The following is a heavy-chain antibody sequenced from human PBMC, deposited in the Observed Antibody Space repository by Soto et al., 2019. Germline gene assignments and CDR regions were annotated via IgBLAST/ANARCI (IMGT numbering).Heavy chain of an antibody. J-gene: IGHJ6*02. CDR1: GFTFSYYP. V-gene: IGHV3-30*04. D-gene: IGHD4-17*01. CDR3: ATVPRDTVAILYIYPLDGREPLSDVDV. CDR2: ISFDGSNK. Sequence: QMQLVESGGGAVQPGRSLRLSCAASGFTFSYYPMHWVRQAPGKGLEWVAVISFDGSNKYYADSVKGRFTISRDNSKNTLYLQMNSLRGEETAVHYCATVPRDTVAILYIYPLDGREPLSDVDVWGEGTTVTVSS.